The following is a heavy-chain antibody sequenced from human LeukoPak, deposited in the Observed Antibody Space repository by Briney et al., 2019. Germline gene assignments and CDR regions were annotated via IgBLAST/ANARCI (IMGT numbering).Heavy chain of an antibody. J-gene: IGHJ4*02. CDR1: GFTFSSYS. Sequence: GGSLRLSCAASGFTFSSYSMNWVRQAPGKGLEWVSAISGSGGSTYNADSVKGRFTISRDNSKNTLYLQMNSLRAEDTAVYYCARQVGYCSEGSCYFDFWGQGTLVTVSS. CDR2: ISGSGGST. CDR3: ARQVGYCSEGSCYFDF. D-gene: IGHD2-15*01. V-gene: IGHV3-23*01.